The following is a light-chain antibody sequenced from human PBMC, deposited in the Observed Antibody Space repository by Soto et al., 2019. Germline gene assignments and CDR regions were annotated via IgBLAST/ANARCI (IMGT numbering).Light chain of an antibody. J-gene: IGLJ3*02. CDR2: GNS. V-gene: IGLV1-40*01. Sequence: QSVLTQPPSVSGAPGQRVTTSCTGGSPNIGAGYDVHWYQQLPGTAPKLLISGNSNRPSGVPDRFSGSKSGTSASLAITGLQAEDEADYYCQSYDSSLSGWVFGGGTKLTVL. CDR3: QSYDSSLSGWV. CDR1: SPNIGAGYD.